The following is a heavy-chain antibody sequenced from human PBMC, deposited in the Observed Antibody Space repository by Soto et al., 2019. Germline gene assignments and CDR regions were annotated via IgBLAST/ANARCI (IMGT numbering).Heavy chain of an antibody. J-gene: IGHJ6*04. CDR1: GGSMSSYY. CDR2: IYYSGST. Sequence: SETLSLTCTVSGGSMSSYYWSWIRQPPGKGLEWIGYIYYSGSTSYNPSLKSRVTISVDTSKNQFSLKLSSATAADTAVYYCARDFGSGSYDSGRYYGMDGCGKGTTVTVSS. CDR3: ARDFGSGSYDSGRYYGMDG. D-gene: IGHD3-10*01. V-gene: IGHV4-59*01.